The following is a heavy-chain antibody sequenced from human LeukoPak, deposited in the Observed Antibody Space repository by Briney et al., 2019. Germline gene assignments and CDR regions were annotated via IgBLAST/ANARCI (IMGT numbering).Heavy chain of an antibody. CDR2: INHSGST. V-gene: IGHV4-34*01. Sequence: SETLSLTCAVYGGSFSGYYWSWIRQPPGKGLEWIGEINHSGSTNYNPSLKSRVTISVDTSKNQFSLKLSSVTAADTAVYYCAGYVDTDMVSPFDYWGQRTLVTVSS. J-gene: IGHJ4*02. D-gene: IGHD5-18*01. CDR1: GGSFSGYY. CDR3: AGYVDTDMVSPFDY.